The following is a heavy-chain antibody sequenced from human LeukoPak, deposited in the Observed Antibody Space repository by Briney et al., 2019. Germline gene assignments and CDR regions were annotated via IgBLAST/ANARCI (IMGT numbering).Heavy chain of an antibody. Sequence: GESLQISCRGSGYSFTSYWIGWLRQMPAKGLEWMGIIYPGDSDTRYSPSFQGPVTISDDKSISTAYLQWSSLKASDTAMYYCARHWSSGRRDVANWFDPWGQGTLVTVSS. J-gene: IGHJ5*02. V-gene: IGHV5-51*01. CDR1: GYSFTSYW. CDR3: ARHWSSGRRDVANWFDP. CDR2: IYPGDSDT. D-gene: IGHD6-19*01.